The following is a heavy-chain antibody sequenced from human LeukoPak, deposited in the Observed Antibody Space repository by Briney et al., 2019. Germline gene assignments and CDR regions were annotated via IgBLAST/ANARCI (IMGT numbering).Heavy chain of an antibody. Sequence: PAGSLRLSCAASGFTFSNYAMHWVRQAPGKGLEVVSAITSNGGNTFYADSVKDRFTISRDNSKNTLYLQMGSLRDEDMAVYYCARSSGGCYDYWGQGTLVTVSS. CDR1: GFTFSNYA. CDR2: ITSNGGNT. V-gene: IGHV3-64*02. CDR3: ARSSGGCYDY. J-gene: IGHJ4*02. D-gene: IGHD6-19*01.